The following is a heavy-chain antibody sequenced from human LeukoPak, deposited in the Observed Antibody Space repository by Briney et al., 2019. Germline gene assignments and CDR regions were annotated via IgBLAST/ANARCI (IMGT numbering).Heavy chain of an antibody. V-gene: IGHV3-21*01. D-gene: IGHD2-15*01. CDR1: GFTFSNYV. CDR3: ARLGYCSGGSCSSFDY. J-gene: IGHJ4*02. CDR2: ISSGSTYI. Sequence: PGGSLRLSCAASGFTFSNYVMNWVRQAPGKGLEWVSSISSGSTYIYYADSVKGRFTISRDNAKNSLYLQMNSLRAEDTAVYYCARLGYCSGGSCSSFDYWGQGTLVTVSS.